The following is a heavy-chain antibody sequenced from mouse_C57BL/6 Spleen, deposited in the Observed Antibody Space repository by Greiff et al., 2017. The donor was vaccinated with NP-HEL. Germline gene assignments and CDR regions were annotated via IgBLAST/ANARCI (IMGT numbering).Heavy chain of an antibody. CDR1: GFTFSSYA. J-gene: IGHJ3*01. Sequence: EVQGVESGGGLVKPGGSLKLSCAASGFTFSSYAMSWVRQTPEKRLEWVATISDGGSYTYYPDNVKGRFTISRDNAKNNLYLQMSHLKSEDTAMYYCARRGGGNPEAWFAYWGQGTLVTVSA. CDR3: ARRGGGNPEAWFAY. CDR2: ISDGGSYT. V-gene: IGHV5-4*03.